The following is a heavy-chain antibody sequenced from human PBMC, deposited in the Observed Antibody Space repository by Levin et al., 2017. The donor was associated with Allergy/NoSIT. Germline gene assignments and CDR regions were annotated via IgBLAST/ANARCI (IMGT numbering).Heavy chain of an antibody. V-gene: IGHV3-7*04. CDR2: IKQDGSEK. Sequence: GGSLRLSCAASGFTFGSYWMTWVRQAPGKGLEWVANIKQDGSEKYYVDSVKGRFTISRDNAKNSLSLQMNSLRGEDTAVYYCAREQDDYGGYDIWGQGTMLTVSS. CDR1: GFTFGSYW. J-gene: IGHJ3*02. D-gene: IGHD4-17*01. CDR3: AREQDDYGGYDI.